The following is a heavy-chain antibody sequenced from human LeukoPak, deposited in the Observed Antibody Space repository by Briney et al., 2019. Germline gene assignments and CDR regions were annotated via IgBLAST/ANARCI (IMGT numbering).Heavy chain of an antibody. D-gene: IGHD6-13*01. V-gene: IGHV4-34*01. Sequence: SETLSLTCAVYGGSFSGYYWSWIRQPPGKGLEWIGEINHSGSTNYNPSLKSRVTISVDTSKNQFSLKLSSVTAADTAVYYCAREIPGIAGRFDYWGQGTLVTVSS. CDR2: INHSGST. J-gene: IGHJ4*02. CDR1: GGSFSGYY. CDR3: AREIPGIAGRFDY.